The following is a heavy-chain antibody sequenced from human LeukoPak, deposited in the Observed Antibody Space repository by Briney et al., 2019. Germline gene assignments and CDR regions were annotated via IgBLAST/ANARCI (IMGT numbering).Heavy chain of an antibody. CDR3: MRDYSA. CDR2: INSDGYST. CDR1: GFTFRRYW. V-gene: IGHV3-74*01. J-gene: IGHJ5*02. D-gene: IGHD1-26*01. Sequence: GGSLRLSCAASGFTFRRYWMHWVRQAPGKGLVWVSRINSDGYSTTYADFVKGRFTISRDNAKNTLYLQMKSLRADDTAVYYCMRDYSAWGQGTLVTVSP.